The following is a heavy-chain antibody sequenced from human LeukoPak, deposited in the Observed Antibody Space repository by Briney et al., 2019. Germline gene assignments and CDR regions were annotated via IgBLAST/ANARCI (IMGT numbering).Heavy chain of an antibody. Sequence: PGGSLRLSCAASGFTFSSYWMSWVRQAPGKGLEWVSYISSSATTIYYADSVKGRFTISRDNAKKSLYLQMNSLRAEDTAVYYCARDHSSSWNYFDYWGQGTLVTVSS. CDR1: GFTFSSYW. CDR3: ARDHSSSWNYFDY. D-gene: IGHD6-13*01. J-gene: IGHJ4*02. CDR2: ISSSATTI. V-gene: IGHV3-48*04.